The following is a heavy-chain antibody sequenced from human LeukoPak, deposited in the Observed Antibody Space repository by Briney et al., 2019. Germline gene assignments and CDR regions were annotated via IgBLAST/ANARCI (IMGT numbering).Heavy chain of an antibody. CDR1: GFTFSSYS. CDR2: ISSSSSYI. Sequence: PGGSLRLSCAASGFTFSSYSMNWVRQAPGKGLEWVSSISSSSSYIYYADSVKGRFTISRDNAKNSLYLQMNSLRAEDTAVYYCARGLDSSSSPVGWFDPWGQGTLVTVSS. J-gene: IGHJ5*02. V-gene: IGHV3-21*01. D-gene: IGHD6-6*01. CDR3: ARGLDSSSSPVGWFDP.